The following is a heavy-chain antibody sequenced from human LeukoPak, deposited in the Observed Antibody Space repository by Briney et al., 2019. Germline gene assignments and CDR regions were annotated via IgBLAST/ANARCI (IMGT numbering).Heavy chain of an antibody. J-gene: IGHJ4*02. CDR1: GFTFDDYG. Sequence: GGSLRLSCAASGFTFDDYGMCWVRQAPGKGLEWVSGINWNGGSTGYADSVKGRFTISRDNAKNSLYLQMNSLRAEDTALYYCARDTSSSYGSGSDYWGQGTLVTVSS. CDR2: INWNGGST. V-gene: IGHV3-20*04. D-gene: IGHD3-10*01. CDR3: ARDTSSSYGSGSDY.